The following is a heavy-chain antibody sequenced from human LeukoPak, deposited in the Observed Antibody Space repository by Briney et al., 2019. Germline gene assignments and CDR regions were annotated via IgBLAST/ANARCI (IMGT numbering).Heavy chain of an antibody. CDR3: ARERYGYLYYFDY. V-gene: IGHV1-69*05. Sequence: ASVKVSCKASGGTFSSYAISWVRQAPGQGLEWMGGIIPILGTANYAQKFQGSVTITTDESTSTAYMELSSLRSEDTAVFYCARERYGYLYYFDYWGQGTLVTVSS. J-gene: IGHJ4*02. CDR2: IIPILGTA. D-gene: IGHD5-18*01. CDR1: GGTFSSYA.